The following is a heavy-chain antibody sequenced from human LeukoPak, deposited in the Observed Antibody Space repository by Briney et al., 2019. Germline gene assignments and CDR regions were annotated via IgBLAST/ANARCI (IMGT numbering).Heavy chain of an antibody. V-gene: IGHV3-48*03. CDR3: ARGGYSYGRYNYYGMDV. Sequence: PGGSLRLSCAASGFTFSSYEMNWVRQAPGKGLEWVSYISSSGSTIYYADSVKGRFTISRDNAKNSLYLQMNSLRAEDTAVYYCARGGYSYGRYNYYGMDVWGQGTTVTVSS. CDR1: GFTFSSYE. D-gene: IGHD5-18*01. CDR2: ISSSGSTI. J-gene: IGHJ6*02.